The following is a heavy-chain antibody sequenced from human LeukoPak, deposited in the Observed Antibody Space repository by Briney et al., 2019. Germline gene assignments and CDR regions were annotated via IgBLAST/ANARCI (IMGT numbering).Heavy chain of an antibody. CDR2: ISSSSSYI. CDR1: GFTFSSYW. D-gene: IGHD1-26*01. CDR3: AREAVGGGSVDY. J-gene: IGHJ4*02. V-gene: IGHV3-21*01. Sequence: PGESLRLSCAASGFTFSSYWMNWVRQAPEKGLEWVSSISSSSSYIYYADSVKGRFTISRDNAKNSLYLQMNSLRAEDTAVYYCAREAVGGGSVDYWGQGTLVTVSS.